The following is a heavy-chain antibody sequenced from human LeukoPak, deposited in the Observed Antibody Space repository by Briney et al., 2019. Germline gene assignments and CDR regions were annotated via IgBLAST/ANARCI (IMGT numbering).Heavy chain of an antibody. CDR2: VYYSGST. Sequence: KSSETLSLTCTVSGGSISSSSYNWGWIRQPPGKGLEWIGSVYYSGSTYYNPSLKSRVTISVDTSKNQFSLKLSSVTAADTAVYYCARDRDDYFDYWGQGTLVTVSS. J-gene: IGHJ4*02. V-gene: IGHV4-39*07. CDR3: ARDRDDYFDY. D-gene: IGHD5-24*01. CDR1: GGSISSSSYN.